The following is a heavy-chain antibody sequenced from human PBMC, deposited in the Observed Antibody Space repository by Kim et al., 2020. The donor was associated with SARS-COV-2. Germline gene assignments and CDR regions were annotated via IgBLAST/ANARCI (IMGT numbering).Heavy chain of an antibody. J-gene: IGHJ4*01. CDR2: NYYSVST. D-gene: IGHD3-22*01. V-gene: IGHV4-39*07. CDR3: ATDRRDDSSGYFDY. CDR1: GGSISSSSYY. Sequence: SETLSLTCTVSGGSISSSSYYWGWIRQRPVQGLEWIVSNYYSVSTYYNPSLKSRVTISADTSKNQFSLKLSSVTAAATDVYYCATDRRDDSSGYFDY.